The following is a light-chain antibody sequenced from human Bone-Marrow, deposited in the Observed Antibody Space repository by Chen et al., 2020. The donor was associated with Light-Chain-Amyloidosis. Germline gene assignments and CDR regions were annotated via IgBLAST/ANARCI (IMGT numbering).Light chain of an antibody. CDR2: GSS. J-gene: IGKJ4*01. V-gene: IGKV3-20*01. CDR1: QTISSNY. CDR3: QQYGTSPLT. Sequence: EIVLTQSPRTLSLSPVEGANLSCRASQTISSNYLTWYQQKFCQTPRLLIYGSSSRATGIPDRFTGSGSGTDFTLTINRLEPEDVAMYDCQQYGTSPLTVGGGTKVEIK.